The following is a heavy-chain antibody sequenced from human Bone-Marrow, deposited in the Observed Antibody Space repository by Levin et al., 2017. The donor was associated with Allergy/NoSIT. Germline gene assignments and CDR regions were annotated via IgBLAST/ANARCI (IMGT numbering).Heavy chain of an antibody. Sequence: GGSLRLSCVASGFMFNSYFMTWVRQAPGAGLEWVSTISGGGQSTFYADFVKGRFTISRENFTNTLYLQINSLRAEDTAVYYCAKDRRLWTDWGQGTLVTVSS. D-gene: IGHD4/OR15-4a*01. CDR1: GFMFNSYF. CDR3: AKDRRLWTD. CDR2: ISGGGQST. J-gene: IGHJ4*02. V-gene: IGHV3-23*01.